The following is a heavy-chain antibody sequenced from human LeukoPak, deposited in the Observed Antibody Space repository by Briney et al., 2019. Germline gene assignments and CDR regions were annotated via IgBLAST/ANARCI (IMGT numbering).Heavy chain of an antibody. CDR1: GDSVSSNSAT. CDR3: AGNLAAAATFDY. Sequence: SQTLSLTCAISGDSVSSNSATWNWIRQSPSRGLEWLGRTYYRSKWSNDYAVSVRSRITINPDTSKNQFSLQLISVTPEDTAVYFCAGNLAAAATFDYWGQGTLVTVSS. CDR2: TYYRSKWSN. J-gene: IGHJ4*02. D-gene: IGHD6-13*01. V-gene: IGHV6-1*01.